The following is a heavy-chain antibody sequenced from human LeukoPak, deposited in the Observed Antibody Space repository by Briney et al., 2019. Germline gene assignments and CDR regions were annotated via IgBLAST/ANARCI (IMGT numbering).Heavy chain of an antibody. V-gene: IGHV3-30*03. D-gene: IGHD2-8*02. CDR1: GFTFSSYG. Sequence: PGRSLRLSCAASGFTFSSYGMHWVRQAPGKGLEWVAVISYDGSNKYYADSVKGRFTISRDNSKNTLYLQMNSLRAEDTAVYYCAQSGQFDSWGQGTLVTVSS. CDR3: AQSGQFDS. J-gene: IGHJ5*01. CDR2: ISYDGSNK.